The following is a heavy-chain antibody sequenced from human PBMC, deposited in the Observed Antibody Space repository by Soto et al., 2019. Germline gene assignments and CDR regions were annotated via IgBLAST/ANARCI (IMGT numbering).Heavy chain of an antibody. D-gene: IGHD2-15*01. V-gene: IGHV3-48*01. Sequence: GGSLRLSCAASGFTFSIYSMNWARQAPGKGLEWISYISSSSRTIYYPDSVKGRFTISRDNAKNSLYLQMNSLRAEDTAVYYCARDKGRSPXDYWGQGTLXTVSS. CDR1: GFTFSIYS. CDR2: ISSSSRTI. CDR3: ARDKGRSPXDY. J-gene: IGHJ4*02.